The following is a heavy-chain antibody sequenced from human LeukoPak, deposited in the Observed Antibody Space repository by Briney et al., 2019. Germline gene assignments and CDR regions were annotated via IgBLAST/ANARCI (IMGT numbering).Heavy chain of an antibody. D-gene: IGHD6-19*01. CDR3: ARGGIQVSGIDEFDY. Sequence: GGSLRLSCAASGFTFIDYDMHWVRQVIGKGLEWVSAIGIRGDTHYSGSVKGRFTTSRENAESSLYLQMNSLRAEDTAVYYCARGGIQVSGIDEFDYWGQGTLVTVSS. CDR2: IGIRGDT. J-gene: IGHJ4*02. CDR1: GFTFIDYD. V-gene: IGHV3-13*01.